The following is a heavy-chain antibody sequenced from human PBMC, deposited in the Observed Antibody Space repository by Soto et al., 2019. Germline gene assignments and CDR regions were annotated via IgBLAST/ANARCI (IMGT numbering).Heavy chain of an antibody. CDR2: IYRTGST. CDR1: GGSISTYY. Sequence: SETLSLTCTVSGGSISTYYWNWIRQSPGKGLEWIGYIYRTGSTHYNPSLNSRVAISLDTSRNKFSLKLNSVTAADTAVYFCARQIGDDPFDIWGQGTMVTVSS. CDR3: ARQIGDDPFDI. V-gene: IGHV4-59*01. D-gene: IGHD3-3*01. J-gene: IGHJ3*02.